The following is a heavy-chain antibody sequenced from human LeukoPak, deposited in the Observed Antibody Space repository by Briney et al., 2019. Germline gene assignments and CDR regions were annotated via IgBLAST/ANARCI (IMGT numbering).Heavy chain of an antibody. CDR3: ARGPRYSFY. D-gene: IGHD6-13*01. V-gene: IGHV3-53*01. CDR2: IYIDGTT. CDR1: GFIVSHNY. Sequence: GGSLRLSCAASGFIVSHNYMTWVRQTPGKGLEWISVIYIDGTTYYADSVKGRFTISRDQANNTLYLQMNTLRDEDTAVYYCARGPRYSFYWGQGTLVSVSS. J-gene: IGHJ4*02.